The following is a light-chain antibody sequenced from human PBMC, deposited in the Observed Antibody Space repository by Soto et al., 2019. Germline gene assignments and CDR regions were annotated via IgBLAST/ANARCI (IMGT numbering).Light chain of an antibody. Sequence: EIVLTQSPATLSLSPGERASLSCRASQSVYSYLAWYQQKPGQAPMLLIYDASNRSTGIPTRFSCSGSGTVFTLIISSPENVASAFYYCQQHTDWTPTWTFGQGTKVEIK. V-gene: IGKV3-11*01. J-gene: IGKJ1*01. CDR2: DAS. CDR1: QSVYSY. CDR3: QQHTDWTPTWT.